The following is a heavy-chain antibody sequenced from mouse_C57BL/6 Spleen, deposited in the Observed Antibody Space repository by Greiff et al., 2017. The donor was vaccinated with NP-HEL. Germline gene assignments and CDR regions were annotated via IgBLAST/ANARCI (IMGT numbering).Heavy chain of an antibody. J-gene: IGHJ4*01. CDR1: GFSFNTYA. D-gene: IGHD1-1*01. CDR3: VRQRDYGSSSYAMDY. V-gene: IGHV10-1*01. CDR2: IRSKSNNYAT. Sequence: EVQLVESGGGLVQPKGSLKLSCAASGFSFNTYAMNWVRQAPGKGLEWVARIRSKSNNYATYYADSVKDRFTISRDDSESMLYLQMNNLKTEDTAMYYCVRQRDYGSSSYAMDYWGQGTSVTVSS.